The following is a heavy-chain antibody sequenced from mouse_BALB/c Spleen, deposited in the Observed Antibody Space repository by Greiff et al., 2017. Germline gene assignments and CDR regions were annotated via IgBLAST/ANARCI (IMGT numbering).Heavy chain of an antibody. CDR2: ILPGSGST. CDR1: GYTFSSYW. D-gene: IGHD1-2*01. Sequence: QVQLQQSGAELMKPGASVKISCKATGYTFSSYWIEWVKQRPGHGLEWIGEILPGSGSTNYNEKFKGKATFTADTSSNTAYMQLSSLTSEDSAVYYCAEDATAPGFDYWGQGTTLTVSS. CDR3: AEDATAPGFDY. V-gene: IGHV1-9*01. J-gene: IGHJ2*01.